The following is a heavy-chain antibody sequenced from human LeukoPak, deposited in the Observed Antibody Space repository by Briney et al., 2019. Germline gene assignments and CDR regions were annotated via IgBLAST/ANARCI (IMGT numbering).Heavy chain of an antibody. D-gene: IGHD3-22*01. CDR2: INHSGST. J-gene: IGHJ4*02. CDR1: SGLVSSDY. Sequence: SETLSLTCTVYSGLVSSDYWSWIRQPPGKGLEWIGEINHSGSTNYNPSLKSRVTISVDTSKNQSSLKLSSVTAADTAVYYCARDYYYDSSGSSTFDYWGQGTLVTVSS. V-gene: IGHV4-34*01. CDR3: ARDYYYDSSGSSTFDY.